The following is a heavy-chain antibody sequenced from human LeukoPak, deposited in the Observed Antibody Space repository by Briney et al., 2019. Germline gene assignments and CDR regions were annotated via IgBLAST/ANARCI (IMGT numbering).Heavy chain of an antibody. J-gene: IGHJ4*02. CDR3: ARALRYSSGWALDY. CDR2: TYYRSKRYN. CDR1: GDSVSSNSAA. V-gene: IGHV6-1*01. Sequence: SQTLSLTCAISGDSVSSNSAAWNWIRQSPSRGLGWLGRTYYRSKRYNDYGVSVKSRITINPDTSKNQFSLQLNSVTPEDTAVYYCARALRYSSGWALDYWGQGTLVTVSS. D-gene: IGHD6-19*01.